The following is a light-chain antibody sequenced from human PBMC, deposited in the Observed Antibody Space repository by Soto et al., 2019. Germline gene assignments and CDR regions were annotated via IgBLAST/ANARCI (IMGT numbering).Light chain of an antibody. V-gene: IGKV3-20*01. Sequence: EIVLTQSPGTLSLSPGERATLSCRASQSVSSNYLAWYQQKPGQAPRLLIYGASNRATGIPDKFSGSGSGTDFTITISRLEPEDFAVYYYQQYGSSPPITFGQGTRLEIK. CDR3: QQYGSSPPIT. J-gene: IGKJ5*01. CDR1: QSVSSNY. CDR2: GAS.